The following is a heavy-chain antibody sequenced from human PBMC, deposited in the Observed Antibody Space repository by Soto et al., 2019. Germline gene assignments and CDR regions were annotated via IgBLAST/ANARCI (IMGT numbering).Heavy chain of an antibody. CDR3: ARDADILTGSDAFDI. CDR1: GFTFSDYY. D-gene: IGHD3-9*01. CDR2: ISSSSSYT. Sequence: QVQLVESGGGLVKPGGSLRLSCAASGFTFSDYYMSWIRQAPGKGLEWVSYISSSSSYTNYADSVKGRFTISRDNAKNSLYRQMNSLRAEETAVYYCARDADILTGSDAFDIWGQGTMVTVSS. V-gene: IGHV3-11*05. J-gene: IGHJ3*02.